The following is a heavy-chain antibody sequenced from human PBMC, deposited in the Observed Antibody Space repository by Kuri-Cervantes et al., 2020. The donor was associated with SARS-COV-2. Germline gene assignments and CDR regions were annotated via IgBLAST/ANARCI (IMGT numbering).Heavy chain of an antibody. CDR3: ARDRGHTFGGVYH. CDR2: ISWNSGSI. J-gene: IGHJ5*02. V-gene: IGHV3-9*01. Sequence: SLKISCAASGFTFDDYAMHWVRQAPGKGLEWVSGISWNSGSIGYADSVKGRFTISRDNAKNSLYLQMNSLRAEDTALYYCARDRGHTFGGVYHWGQGTLVTVSS. CDR1: GFTFDDYA. D-gene: IGHD3-16*01.